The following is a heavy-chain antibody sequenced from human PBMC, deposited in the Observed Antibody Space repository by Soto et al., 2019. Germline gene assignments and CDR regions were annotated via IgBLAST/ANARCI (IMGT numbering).Heavy chain of an antibody. V-gene: IGHV1-69*13. Sequence: ASVKVSCKASGGTFSSYAISWVRQAPGQGLEWMGGIIPIFGTANYAQKFQGRVKITADESTMTAYMELSSLRSEETAVYYCARAVETYYYYGMDVWGQGTTVTVSS. D-gene: IGHD2-15*01. CDR3: ARAVETYYYYGMDV. CDR1: GGTFSSYA. CDR2: IIPIFGTA. J-gene: IGHJ6*02.